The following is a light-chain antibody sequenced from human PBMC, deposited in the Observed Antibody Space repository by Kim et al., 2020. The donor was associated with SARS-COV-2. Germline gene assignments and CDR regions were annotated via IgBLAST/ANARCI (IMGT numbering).Light chain of an antibody. Sequence: QSALTQPASVSGSPGQSITISCTGTSSDVGGYNYVSWYQPHTGKAPKLMIYDVSNRPSGVSTRFSGSKSGNTASLTISGLQAEDEADYYCSSYTSSSTRVFGGGTKLTVL. CDR2: DVS. V-gene: IGLV2-14*03. J-gene: IGLJ3*02. CDR3: SSYTSSSTRV. CDR1: SSDVGGYNY.